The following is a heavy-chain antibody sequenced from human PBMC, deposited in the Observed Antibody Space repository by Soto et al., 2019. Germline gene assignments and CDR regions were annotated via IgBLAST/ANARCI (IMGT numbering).Heavy chain of an antibody. CDR2: IYYSGST. CDR3: ERHPGDILTGYYPNWLDP. Sequence: QLQLQESGPGLVKPSETLSLTCTVSGGSISSSSYYWGWIRQPPGKGLEWIGSIYYSGSTYYNPSVKIRVTISVDTSNNQFSLELSSVTAADTAVYYCERHPGDILTGYYPNWLDPWGQGPLVTVSS. J-gene: IGHJ5*02. V-gene: IGHV4-39*01. D-gene: IGHD3-9*01. CDR1: GGSISSSSYY.